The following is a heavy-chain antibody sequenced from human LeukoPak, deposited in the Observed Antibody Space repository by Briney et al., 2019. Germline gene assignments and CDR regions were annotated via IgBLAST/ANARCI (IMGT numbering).Heavy chain of an antibody. D-gene: IGHD1-26*01. Sequence: ASVKVSCKASGYTFTGYYMHWVRQAPGQRLEWMGWTNPNSGGTNCAQRFQGRVTMTRDTSITTVYMELSRLRSDDTAVYYCARDRRYSGYVDYWGQGTLVTVSS. CDR1: GYTFTGYY. CDR2: TNPNSGGT. CDR3: ARDRRYSGYVDY. V-gene: IGHV1-2*02. J-gene: IGHJ4*02.